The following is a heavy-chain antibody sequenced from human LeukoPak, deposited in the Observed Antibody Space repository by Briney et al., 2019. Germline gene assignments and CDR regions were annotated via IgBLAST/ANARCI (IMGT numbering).Heavy chain of an antibody. J-gene: IGHJ5*01. CDR2: IIPILGIA. CDR3: ARGDDYSNYVWFDS. Sequence: ASVKVSCKASGGTFSSYAISWVRQALGQGLEWMGRIIPILGIANYAQKFQGRVTITADKSTSTAYMELSSLRSEDTAVYYCARGDDYSNYVWFDSWGQGTLVTASS. V-gene: IGHV1-69*04. CDR1: GGTFSSYA. D-gene: IGHD4-4*01.